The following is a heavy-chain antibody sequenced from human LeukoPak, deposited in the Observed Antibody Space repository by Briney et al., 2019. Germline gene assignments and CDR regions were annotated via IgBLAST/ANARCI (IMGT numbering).Heavy chain of an antibody. D-gene: IGHD3-3*01. V-gene: IGHV1-2*06. CDR1: GYTFTGYY. J-gene: IGHJ4*02. CDR3: ARTAPITVFGVVEGLSDY. CDR2: INPNSGGT. Sequence: GASVKVSCKAPGYTFTGYYMHWVRQAPGQGLEWMGRINPNSGGTNYAQKFQGRVTMTRDTSISTAYTELSRLRSDDTAVYYCARTAPITVFGVVEGLSDYWGQGTLVTVSS.